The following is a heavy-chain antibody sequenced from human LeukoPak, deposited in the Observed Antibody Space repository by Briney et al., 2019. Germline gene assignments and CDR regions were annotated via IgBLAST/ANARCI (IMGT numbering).Heavy chain of an antibody. Sequence: ASVKVSCKASGGGFTFTSHAISWVRQAPGQGLEWMGGLIPIYGSANYAQKFQGRVTITSDESTRTVYMELSSLRPEDSAVYYCAGFFYDNSGDAFDIWGQGSMVTVSS. V-gene: IGHV1-69*13. CDR1: GGGFTFTSHA. CDR2: LIPIYGSA. CDR3: AGFFYDNSGDAFDI. D-gene: IGHD3-22*01. J-gene: IGHJ3*02.